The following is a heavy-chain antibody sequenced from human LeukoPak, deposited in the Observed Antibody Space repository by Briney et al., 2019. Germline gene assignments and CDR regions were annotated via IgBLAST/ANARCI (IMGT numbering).Heavy chain of an antibody. CDR1: GFTFSDYS. V-gene: IGHV3-21*01. CDR3: ARGEGYSGYDPFDY. D-gene: IGHD5-12*01. J-gene: IGHJ4*02. Sequence: GGSLRLSCAASGFTFSDYSMNWVRQAPGKGLEWVSSISSSSTYIYYADSVKGRFTISRDNAKNSLYLQMNSLRAEDTAVYYCARGEGYSGYDPFDYWGQGTLVTVSS. CDR2: ISSSSTYI.